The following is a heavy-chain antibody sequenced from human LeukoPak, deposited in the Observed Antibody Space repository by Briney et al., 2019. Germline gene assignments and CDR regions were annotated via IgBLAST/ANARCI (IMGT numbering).Heavy chain of an antibody. J-gene: IGHJ3*02. CDR3: ARRGYYYGSGSYSYAFDI. CDR2: IYYSGST. D-gene: IGHD3-10*01. CDR1: GGSISSYY. Sequence: SETLSLTCTVSGGSISSYYWSWIRQPPGKGLEWIGYIYYSGSTNYNPSLKSRVTISVDTSKNQFSLKLSSVTAADTAVYYCARRGYYYGSGSYSYAFDIWGQGTMVTVSS. V-gene: IGHV4-59*01.